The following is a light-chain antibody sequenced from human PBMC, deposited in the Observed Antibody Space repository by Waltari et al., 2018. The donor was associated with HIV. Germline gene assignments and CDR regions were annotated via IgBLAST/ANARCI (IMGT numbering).Light chain of an antibody. CDR3: QSSDSTLSGSV. CDR2: NTN. Sequence: QSVLTQPPSVSGAPGQSVTLSCTGRNSHIGTHDVHWDQQFPGTAPQLLIYNTNSRPSGVPDRFSGSKSGTSASLAITGLQSEDEADYFCQSSDSTLSGSVFGGGTKLTVL. CDR1: NSHIGTHD. J-gene: IGLJ2*01. V-gene: IGLV1-40*01.